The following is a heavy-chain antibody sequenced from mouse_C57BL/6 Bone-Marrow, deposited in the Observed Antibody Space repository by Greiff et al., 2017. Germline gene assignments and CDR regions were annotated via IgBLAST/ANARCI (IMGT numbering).Heavy chain of an antibody. J-gene: IGHJ2*01. Sequence: QVQLQQPGAELVKPGASVKLSCKASGYTFTSYWMQWVKQRPGQGLEWIGEIDPSDSYTNYNQKFKGKATLTVDTSSSTAYMQLSSLTSEDSAVYYCARLPYWGQGTTLTVSS. CDR1: GYTFTSYW. V-gene: IGHV1-50*01. CDR3: ARLPY. CDR2: IDPSDSYT.